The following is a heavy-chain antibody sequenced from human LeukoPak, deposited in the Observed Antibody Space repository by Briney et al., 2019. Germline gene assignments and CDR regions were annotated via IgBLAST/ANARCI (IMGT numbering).Heavy chain of an antibody. Sequence: SGTGENIYYGDSVKGRFTISRDNSRNTLYLQMNSLRAEDTAVYYCAKRSDSSGYADYWGQGTLVTVSS. V-gene: IGHV3-23*01. J-gene: IGHJ4*02. D-gene: IGHD3-22*01. CDR3: AKRSDSSGYADY. CDR2: SGTGENI.